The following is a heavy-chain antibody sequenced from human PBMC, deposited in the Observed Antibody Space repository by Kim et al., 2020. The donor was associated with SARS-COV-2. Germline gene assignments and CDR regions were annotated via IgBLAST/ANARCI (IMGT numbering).Heavy chain of an antibody. J-gene: IGHJ6*02. CDR1: GFTFSSYG. D-gene: IGHD3-3*01. CDR2: ISYDGSNK. Sequence: GGSLRLSCAASGFTFSSYGMHWVRQAPGKGLEWVAVISYDGSNKYYADSVKGRFTISRDNSKNTLYLQMNSLRAEDTAVYYCARDGAADFWSRYYYYYYGMDVWGQGTTVTVSS. CDR3: ARDGAADFWSRYYYYYYGMDV. V-gene: IGHV3-30*03.